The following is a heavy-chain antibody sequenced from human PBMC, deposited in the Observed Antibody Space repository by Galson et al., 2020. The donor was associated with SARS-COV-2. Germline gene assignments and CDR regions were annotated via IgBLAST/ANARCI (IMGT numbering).Heavy chain of an antibody. CDR3: ARDRDLGYYYYGMDV. V-gene: IGHV3-21*01. CDR2: ISSSSSYI. D-gene: IGHD3-16*01. J-gene: IGHJ6*02. CDR1: GFTFSSYS. Sequence: KIGESLKISCVASGFTFSSYSMNWVRQAPGKGLEWVSSISSSSSYIYYADSVKGRFTISRDNAKNSLYLQMNSLRAEDTAVYYCARDRDLGYYYYGMDVWGQGTTVTVSS.